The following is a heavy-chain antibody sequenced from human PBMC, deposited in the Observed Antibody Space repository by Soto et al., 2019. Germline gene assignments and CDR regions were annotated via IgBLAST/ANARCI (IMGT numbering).Heavy chain of an antibody. D-gene: IGHD3-10*01. V-gene: IGHV1-69*02. CDR2: IIPILGIA. Sequence: SVKVSCKASGGTFSSYTISWVRQAPGQGLEWMGRIIPILGIANYAQKFQGRVTITADKSTSTAYMELSSLRSEDTAVYYCARLGLTMVRGVNNLFDPWGQGTLVTVSS. CDR3: ARLGLTMVRGVNNLFDP. J-gene: IGHJ5*02. CDR1: GGTFSSYT.